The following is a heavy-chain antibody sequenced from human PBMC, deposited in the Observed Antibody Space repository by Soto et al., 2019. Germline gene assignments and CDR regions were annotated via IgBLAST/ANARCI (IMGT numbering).Heavy chain of an antibody. CDR1: GGSFSDFY. D-gene: IGHD2-15*01. Sequence: XETLYLTCAVYGGSFSDFYWNCIRQPPGKGLEWIATIFHTGGTYYNPSLKSRATISVDTSNNQFSLRLNSVTAADTALYFCARTRLAGGTPADAFDIWGQGTMVTV. J-gene: IGHJ3*02. CDR2: IFHTGGT. V-gene: IGHV4-34*12. CDR3: ARTRLAGGTPADAFDI.